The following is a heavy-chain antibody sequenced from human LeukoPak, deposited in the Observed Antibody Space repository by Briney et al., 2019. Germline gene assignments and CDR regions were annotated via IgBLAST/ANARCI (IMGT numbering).Heavy chain of an antibody. D-gene: IGHD3-22*01. CDR1: GFTLSSHS. V-gene: IGHV3-21*01. J-gene: IGHJ4*02. CDR2: ISSNSSYI. CDR3: ARDLYDSGAYSSPIDY. Sequence: PGGSLRLSCAAYGFTLSSHSMNWVRQAPGKGLEWVSSISSNSSYIHSTDSVKGRFTISRDNAKNSLYLQMNSLRAEDTAVYYCARDLYDSGAYSSPIDYWGKGTLVTVSS.